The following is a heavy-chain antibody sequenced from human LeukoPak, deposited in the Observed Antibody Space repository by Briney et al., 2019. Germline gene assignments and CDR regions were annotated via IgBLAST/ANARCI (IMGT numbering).Heavy chain of an antibody. Sequence: ASVKVSCKASGYTFTGYYMHWVRQAPGQGLEWMGWINPNSGGTNYAQKFQGRVTMTRDTSISTAYMELSRLRSDDTAVYYCAKSLRITMIVVVPFDYWGQGTLVTVSS. J-gene: IGHJ4*02. V-gene: IGHV1-2*02. CDR1: GYTFTGYY. CDR2: INPNSGGT. CDR3: AKSLRITMIVVVPFDY. D-gene: IGHD3-22*01.